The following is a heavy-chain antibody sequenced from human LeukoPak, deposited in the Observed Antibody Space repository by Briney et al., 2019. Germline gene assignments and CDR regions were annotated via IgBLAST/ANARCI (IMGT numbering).Heavy chain of an antibody. Sequence: GGSLRLSCAASGFTFSGYGMHWVLQAPGKGLEWVAFIRNDGSNKYYADSVKGRFTVSRENSKNTLFLQINSLRAEDTAVYYCAKDQSSFCSRSSCYALHYWGQGTLVTVSS. CDR3: AKDQSSFCSRSSCYALHY. CDR1: GFTFSGYG. CDR2: IRNDGSNK. J-gene: IGHJ4*02. V-gene: IGHV3-30*02. D-gene: IGHD2-2*01.